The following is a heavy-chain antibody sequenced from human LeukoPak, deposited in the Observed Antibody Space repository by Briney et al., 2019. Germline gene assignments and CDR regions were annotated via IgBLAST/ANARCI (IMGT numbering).Heavy chain of an antibody. J-gene: IGHJ4*02. V-gene: IGHV3-7*03. D-gene: IGHD6-6*01. CDR2: IKQDGGQI. Sequence: GGSLRLSCAASGFTFSSYWMSWVRQAPGKGLEWVANIKQDGGQIYYLDSVKGRFTVSRDNAKNSLYLQMNSLRAEDTAVYYCARETSYSSSFDYWGQGTLVTVSS. CDR3: ARETSYSSSFDY. CDR1: GFTFSSYW.